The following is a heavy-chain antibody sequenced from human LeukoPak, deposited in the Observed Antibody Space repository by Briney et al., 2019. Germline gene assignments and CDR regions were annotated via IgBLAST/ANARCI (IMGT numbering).Heavy chain of an antibody. CDR2: INWNGGST. Sequence: GGSLRLSCAASGFTFDDYGMSWVRQAPGKGLEWVSGINWNGGSTGYADSVKGRFTISRDNAKNSLYLQMNSLRAEDTALYCCAKARGLPPYYYYMDVWGKGTTVTVSS. CDR1: GFTFDDYG. J-gene: IGHJ6*03. CDR3: AKARGLPPYYYYMDV. V-gene: IGHV3-20*04.